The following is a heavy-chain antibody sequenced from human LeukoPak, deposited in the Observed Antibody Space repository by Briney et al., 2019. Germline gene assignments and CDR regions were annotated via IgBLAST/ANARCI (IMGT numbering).Heavy chain of an antibody. V-gene: IGHV3-74*01. Sequence: GGSLRLSCAASGFTFSKYWLHWVRQPPGRGLVWLARINPDDKSTSYADSVKGRSTISIDDAKETLFLQMNSLRAEDTALYYCAKDRGYCSGGSCYPFDAFDIWGQGTMVTVSS. CDR3: AKDRGYCSGGSCYPFDAFDI. CDR1: GFTFSKYW. D-gene: IGHD2-15*01. CDR2: INPDDKST. J-gene: IGHJ3*02.